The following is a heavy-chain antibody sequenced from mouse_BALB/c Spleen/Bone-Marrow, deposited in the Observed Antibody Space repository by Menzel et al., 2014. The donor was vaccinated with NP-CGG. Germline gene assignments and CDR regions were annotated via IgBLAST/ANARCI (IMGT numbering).Heavy chain of an antibody. CDR1: GFTFSSFG. D-gene: IGHD4-1*01. V-gene: IGHV5-17*02. CDR3: TRGGNWEDFDY. Sequence: EVQGVESGGGLVQPGGSRKLSCAASGFTFSSFGMHWVRQAPEKGLEWIAYISSDSGAIFYADTVKGRFTISRDNPKNTLFLQMTSLRSEGTAIYFCTRGGNWEDFDYWGQGTTRTVSS. CDR2: ISSDSGAI. J-gene: IGHJ2*01.